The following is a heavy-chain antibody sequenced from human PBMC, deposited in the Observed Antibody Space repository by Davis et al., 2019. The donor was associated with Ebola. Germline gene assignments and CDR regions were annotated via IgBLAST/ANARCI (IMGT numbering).Heavy chain of an antibody. D-gene: IGHD5-12*01. CDR3: ARTISGPLDP. CDR2: ISSSGST. V-gene: IGHV4-4*07. CDR1: GDSLSHYY. J-gene: IGHJ5*02. Sequence: PSETLSLTCTVSGDSLSHYYWSWIRQPAGKGLEWIGRISSSGSTNYNPSLKSRVTISVDKSKNQFSLSLTSVTAADTAVYYCARTISGPLDPWGQGILVTVSS.